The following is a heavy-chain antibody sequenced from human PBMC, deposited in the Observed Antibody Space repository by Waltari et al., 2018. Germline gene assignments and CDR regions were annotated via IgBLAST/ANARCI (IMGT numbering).Heavy chain of an antibody. CDR2: INSSGSTI. Sequence: EVQLVESGGGLVQPGGSLRLSCAASGFTFSSYEMNWVRQAPGKGLEWVSYINSSGSTIYYADSVKGRFSISRDNAKNSLYLQMNSLRAEDTAVYYCARENDSSGHFDYWGQGTLVTVSS. CDR3: ARENDSSGHFDY. J-gene: IGHJ4*02. CDR1: GFTFSSYE. V-gene: IGHV3-48*03. D-gene: IGHD3-22*01.